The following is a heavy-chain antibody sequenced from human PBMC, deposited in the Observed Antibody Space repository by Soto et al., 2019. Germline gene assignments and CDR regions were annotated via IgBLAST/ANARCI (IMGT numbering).Heavy chain of an antibody. D-gene: IGHD3-3*01. CDR1: GFTFSSYG. CDR2: TWYDGSNK. CDR3: ARGKDYFWSGPLDY. V-gene: IGHV3-33*01. J-gene: IGHJ4*02. Sequence: QVQLVESGGGVVQPGRSLRLSCAASGFTFSSYGMHWVRQAPGKGLEWVAVTWYDGSNKYYADAVKGRLTLSRDNSKNTRYLQMNSLRADVTAVYYCARGKDYFWSGPLDYWGQGTLVTGSS.